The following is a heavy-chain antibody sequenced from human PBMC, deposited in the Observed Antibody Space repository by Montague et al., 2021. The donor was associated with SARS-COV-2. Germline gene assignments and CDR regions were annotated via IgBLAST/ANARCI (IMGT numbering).Heavy chain of an antibody. D-gene: IGHD3-10*01. CDR1: GGSLSGYY. CDR3: ARGVSYGSGFLSE. V-gene: IGHV4-34*01. J-gene: IGHJ4*02. Sequence: SETLSLTCAVYGGSLSGYYWSWIRQPPGKGLEWIGEINHSGSTNYNPSLKSRVTMSVDISQNQFSLKLNSMTAADTAIYYCARGVSYGSGFLSEWGPGTLVIVSS. CDR2: INHSGST.